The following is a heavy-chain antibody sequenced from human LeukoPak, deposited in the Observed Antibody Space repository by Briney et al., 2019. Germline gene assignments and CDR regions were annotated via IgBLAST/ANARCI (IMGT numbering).Heavy chain of an antibody. D-gene: IGHD6-13*01. CDR3: AKTWLGGSSWLDAFDI. Sequence: GGSLRLSCAASGFIFSHYGMNWVRQAPGKGLKWVSGITSRSTTYYADSVKGRFTISRDNSKNTLYLQMNSLRAEDTAVYYCAKTWLGGSSWLDAFDIWGQGTMVTVSS. J-gene: IGHJ3*02. CDR2: ITSRSTT. CDR1: GFIFSHYG. V-gene: IGHV3-23*01.